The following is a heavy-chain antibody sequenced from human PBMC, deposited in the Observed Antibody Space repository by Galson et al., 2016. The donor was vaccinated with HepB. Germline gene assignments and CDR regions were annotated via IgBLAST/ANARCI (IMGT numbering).Heavy chain of an antibody. Sequence: SLRLSCAASGFTFSSYWMSWVRQAPGKGLQWVANIKQDGSEKWYVDSVKGRFTISRDNAKNSLYLQMNSLRAEVTAVYYCGWVGITMTTRTYYYMDAWGKGTTVTVSS. J-gene: IGHJ6*03. CDR1: GFTFSSYW. CDR2: IKQDGSEK. D-gene: IGHD3-3*01. V-gene: IGHV3-7*04. CDR3: GWVGITMTTRTYYYMDA.